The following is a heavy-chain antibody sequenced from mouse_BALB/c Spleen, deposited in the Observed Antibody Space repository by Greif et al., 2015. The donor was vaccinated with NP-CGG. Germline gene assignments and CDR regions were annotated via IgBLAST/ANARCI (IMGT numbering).Heavy chain of an antibody. CDR3: VYDYDGPFAY. CDR2: IAPGSGST. D-gene: IGHD2-4*01. J-gene: IGHJ3*01. V-gene: IGHV1S41*01. CDR1: GYTFTSYW. Sequence: DLVKPGASVKLSCKASGYTFTSYWINWIKQRPGQGLEWIGRIAPGSGSTYYNEMFKGKATLTVDTSSSTAYIQLSSLSSEDSAVYFCVYDYDGPFAYWGQGTLVTVSA.